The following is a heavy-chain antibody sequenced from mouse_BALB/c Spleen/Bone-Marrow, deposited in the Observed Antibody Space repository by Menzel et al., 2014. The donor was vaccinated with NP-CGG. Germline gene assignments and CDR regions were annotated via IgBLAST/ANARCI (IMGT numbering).Heavy chain of an antibody. CDR3: AKGKDAMDY. Sequence: QVQLKESGPELVKPGASVKISCKASGYRFTSYYIHWVKQRPGQGLEWIGWIFPVSVNNKYNEKFKGKATLTADTSSSTAYKQLSSLTSEDSAVYYCAKGKDAMDYWGQGTSVTVSS. CDR2: IFPVSVNN. V-gene: IGHV1-66*01. J-gene: IGHJ4*01. CDR1: GYRFTSYY.